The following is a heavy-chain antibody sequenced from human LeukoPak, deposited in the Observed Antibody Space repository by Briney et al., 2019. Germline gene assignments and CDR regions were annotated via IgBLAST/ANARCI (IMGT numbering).Heavy chain of an antibody. D-gene: IGHD6-19*01. Sequence: GRSLRLSCAASGFTFSSYGMHWVRQAPGKGLERVSSISSRSSYIFYADSVKGRFTISRDNAKNSLYLQMNSLGAEDTAVYYCARDAQWLVPEGYYYYMDVWGKGTTVTVSS. J-gene: IGHJ6*03. CDR2: ISSRSSYI. CDR1: GFTFSSYG. V-gene: IGHV3-21*01. CDR3: ARDAQWLVPEGYYYYMDV.